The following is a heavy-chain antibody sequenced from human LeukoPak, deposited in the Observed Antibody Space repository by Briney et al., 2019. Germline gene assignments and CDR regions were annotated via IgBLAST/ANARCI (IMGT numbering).Heavy chain of an antibody. Sequence: GWAQRLPCGPCGCLFSTYALRWVRQAPRKGLNWVDGICNSGDDTYYAHSVKGRFSISRDYTKKTLYLQMNRLRAEDTALYYCAKERCSGGRCNTTPDYWGQGTLVTDSS. CDR2: ICNSGDDT. V-gene: IGHV3-23*01. D-gene: IGHD2-15*01. CDR3: AKERCSGGRCNTTPDY. J-gene: IGHJ4*02. CDR1: GCLFSTYA.